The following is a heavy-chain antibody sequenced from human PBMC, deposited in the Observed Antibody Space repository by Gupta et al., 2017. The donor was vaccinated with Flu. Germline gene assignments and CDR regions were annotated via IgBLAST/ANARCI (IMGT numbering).Heavy chain of an antibody. CDR2: IYTSGST. J-gene: IGHJ4*02. V-gene: IGHV4-4*07. D-gene: IGHD3-22*01. CDR3: ARSGEPDYYDSSGYTFDY. Sequence: QVQLQESGPGLVKPSETLSLTCTVSGGSISRYYWSWIRQPAGKGLEWIGRIYTSGSTNYNPSLKSRVTMSVDTSKNQFSLKLSSVTAADTAVYYCARSGEPDYYDSSGYTFDYWGQGTLVTVSS. CDR1: GGSISRYY.